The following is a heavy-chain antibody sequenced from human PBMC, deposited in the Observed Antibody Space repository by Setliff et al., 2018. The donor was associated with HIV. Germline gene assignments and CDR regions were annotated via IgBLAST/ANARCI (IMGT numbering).Heavy chain of an antibody. V-gene: IGHV3-21*01. CDR3: ASIELAAMVPVDY. CDR2: ISSSSYYI. J-gene: IGHJ4*02. Sequence: PGGSLRLSCAASGFTFSSYTMNWVRQAPGKGLEWVSSISSSSYYIYYAASVKGRFTISRDNAKNSLFLQMNSLRAEDTAVYYCASIELAAMVPVDYWGQGTRVTSPQ. D-gene: IGHD5-18*01. CDR1: GFTFSSYT.